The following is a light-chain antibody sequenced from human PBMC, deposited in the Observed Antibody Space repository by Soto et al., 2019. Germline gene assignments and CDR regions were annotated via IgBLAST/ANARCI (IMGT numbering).Light chain of an antibody. Sequence: DIQMTQSPSTLSASVGDRVTITCRASQSIRSWLAWYQQKPGKAPKLLMYKASNLESGVPSRFRGSGSGTEFTLTISSLQPEDSATYYCQQYQSYFRTFGQGTKVEIK. CDR3: QQYQSYFRT. CDR1: QSIRSW. V-gene: IGKV1-5*03. CDR2: KAS. J-gene: IGKJ1*01.